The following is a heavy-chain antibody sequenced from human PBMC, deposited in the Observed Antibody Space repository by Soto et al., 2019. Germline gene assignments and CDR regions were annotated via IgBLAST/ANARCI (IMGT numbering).Heavy chain of an antibody. CDR2: IYYSRSS. CDR3: ARLSYSSSPRYCYSSMDV. D-gene: IGHD6-6*01. CDR1: AGSISSGDYY. J-gene: IGHJ6*02. Sequence: QVQLQESGPGLVKPSQTLSLTCTVSAGSISSGDYYWSWIRQHPGKGLEWIGYIYYSRSSYYNPAXKRRVTISLAMXXXHXTLKQSSVTAAHTSVYYSARLSYSSSPRYCYSSMDVWRQGTTVTVSS. V-gene: IGHV4-31*03.